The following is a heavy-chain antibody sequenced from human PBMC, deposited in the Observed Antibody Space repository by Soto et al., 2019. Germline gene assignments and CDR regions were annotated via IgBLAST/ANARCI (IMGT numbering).Heavy chain of an antibody. Sequence: ASVKVSCKASGYTFTGYYMHWVRQAPGQGLEWMGWINPNSGGTNYAQKFQGWVTMTRDTSISTAYMELSRLRSDDTAVYYCERAPLTGRNWFDPWGQGTLVTVSS. CDR2: INPNSGGT. J-gene: IGHJ5*02. CDR1: GYTFTGYY. D-gene: IGHD7-27*01. CDR3: ERAPLTGRNWFDP. V-gene: IGHV1-2*04.